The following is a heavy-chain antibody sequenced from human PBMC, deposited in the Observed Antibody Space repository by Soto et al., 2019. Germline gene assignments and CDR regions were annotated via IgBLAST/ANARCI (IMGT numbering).Heavy chain of an antibody. J-gene: IGHJ4*02. Sequence: PGGSLRLSCAASGFTFSSYAMSWVRQAPGKGLEWVSAISGSGGSTYYADSVKGRFTISRDNSKNTLYLQMNSLRAEDTAVYYCAKDHPALITMIVGSYYFDYWGQGTLVTVSS. CDR1: GFTFSSYA. CDR2: ISGSGGST. V-gene: IGHV3-23*01. CDR3: AKDHPALITMIVGSYYFDY. D-gene: IGHD3-22*01.